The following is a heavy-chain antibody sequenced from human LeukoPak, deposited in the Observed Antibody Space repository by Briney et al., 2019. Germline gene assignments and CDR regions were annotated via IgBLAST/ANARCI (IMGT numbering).Heavy chain of an antibody. D-gene: IGHD1-26*01. V-gene: IGHV4-34*01. CDR3: ARQGGSPREDAFDI. J-gene: IGHJ3*02. Sequence: SETLSLTCAVYGGSFSGYYWSWIRQPPGKGLEWIGEIYHSGSTNYNPSLKGRVTISVDTSKNQFSLKLSSVTAADTAVYYCARQGGSPREDAFDIWGQGTMVTVSS. CDR1: GGSFSGYY. CDR2: IYHSGST.